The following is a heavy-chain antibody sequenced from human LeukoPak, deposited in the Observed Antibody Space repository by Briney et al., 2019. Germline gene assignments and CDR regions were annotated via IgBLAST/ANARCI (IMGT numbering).Heavy chain of an antibody. CDR2: IIPILGIA. J-gene: IGHJ6*02. D-gene: IGHD2-21*02. CDR1: VCTFSKYA. V-gene: IGHV1-69*04. Sequence: SAVQVSCQASVCTFSKYAISELRQAAGQELDWMGRIIPILGIANYAQKFQGRVTITADKSTSTAYMELSSLRSEDTAVYYCARDPYCGGDCYSGYYYGMDVWGQGTTVTVSS. CDR3: ARDPYCGGDCYSGYYYGMDV.